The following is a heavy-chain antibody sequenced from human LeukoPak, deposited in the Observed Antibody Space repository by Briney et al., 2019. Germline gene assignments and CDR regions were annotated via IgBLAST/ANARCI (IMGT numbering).Heavy chain of an antibody. V-gene: IGHV4-39*07. CDR2: IYYSGST. CDR1: GGSISSSSYY. CDR3: ARDQGIRRGAFTY. Sequence: SETLSLTCTVYGGSISSSSYYWGWIRQPPGKGLEWIGSIYYSGSTYYNPSLKSRVTISVDTSKNQFSLKLSSVTAADTAVYYCARDQGIRRGAFTYWGQGTLVTVSS. J-gene: IGHJ4*02. D-gene: IGHD3-3*02.